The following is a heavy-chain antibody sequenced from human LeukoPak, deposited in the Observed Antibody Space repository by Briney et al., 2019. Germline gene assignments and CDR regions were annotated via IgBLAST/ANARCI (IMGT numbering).Heavy chain of an antibody. CDR3: ARARGYDSLDY. Sequence: GGSLRLSCAVSGFTFSSYGMHWVRQAPGKGLEWVAVISYDESKKNYADSVKGRFTISRDNSKNTLYLQMNSLRAEDTAVYYCARARGYDSLDYWGQGTLVTVSS. J-gene: IGHJ4*02. V-gene: IGHV3-30*03. CDR2: ISYDESKK. D-gene: IGHD5-12*01. CDR1: GFTFSSYG.